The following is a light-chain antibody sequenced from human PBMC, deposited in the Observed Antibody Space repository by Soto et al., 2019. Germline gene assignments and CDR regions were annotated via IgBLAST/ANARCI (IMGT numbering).Light chain of an antibody. V-gene: IGLV2-14*01. J-gene: IGLJ1*01. CDR3: SSYTSSSTLL. CDR2: EVS. Sequence: QSVLTQPASVSGSPGQSITISCTGTSSDVGGYNYVSWYQQHPGKAPKLMIYEVSNRPSGVSNRFSGSKSGNTASLTISGPQAEDEADYYCSSYTSSSTLLFGTGTKVTVL. CDR1: SSDVGGYNY.